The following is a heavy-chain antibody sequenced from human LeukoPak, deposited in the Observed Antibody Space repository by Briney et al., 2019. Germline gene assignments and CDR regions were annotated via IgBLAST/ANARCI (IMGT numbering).Heavy chain of an antibody. D-gene: IGHD2-2*02. J-gene: IGHJ4*02. CDR2: ISAYNGNT. CDR1: GYTFTSYG. Sequence: EASVKVSCKASGYTFTSYGISWVRQAPGQGLEWMGWISAYNGNTNYAQKLQGRVTMTTDTSTSTAYMELRSLRSDDTAVYYCARVDCSSTSCYTTTDYWGQGTLVTVSS. V-gene: IGHV1-18*01. CDR3: ARVDCSSTSCYTTTDY.